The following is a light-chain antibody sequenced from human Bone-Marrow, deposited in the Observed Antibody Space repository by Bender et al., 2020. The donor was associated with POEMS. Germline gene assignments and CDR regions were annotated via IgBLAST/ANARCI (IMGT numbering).Light chain of an antibody. CDR3: CSYAGSYTFV. J-gene: IGLJ1*01. Sequence: QSALTQPRSVSGSPGQSVTISCTGTSSDVGGYNYVSWYQQNPGKAPKFMIYDVTKRPSGVPDRFSGSKSGNTASLTISGLQPEDEADYYCCSYAGSYTFVFGTGTKVTVL. CDR2: DVT. V-gene: IGLV2-11*01. CDR1: SSDVGGYNY.